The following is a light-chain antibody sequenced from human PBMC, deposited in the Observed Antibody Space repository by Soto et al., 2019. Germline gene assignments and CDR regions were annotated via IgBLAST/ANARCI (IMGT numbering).Light chain of an antibody. CDR2: DAS. Sequence: EIVLTQSPATLSLSPGEGATLSCGASQSISSYLAWYQQKPGQAPRLLIYDASNRATGIPARFSGSGSGTDFTLTISSLEPEDFAVYYCQQRNSWPLTFGGGTKVEIK. CDR3: QQRNSWPLT. CDR1: QSISSY. J-gene: IGKJ4*01. V-gene: IGKV3-11*01.